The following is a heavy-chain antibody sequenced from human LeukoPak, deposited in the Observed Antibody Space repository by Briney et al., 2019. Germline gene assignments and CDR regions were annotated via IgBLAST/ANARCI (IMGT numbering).Heavy chain of an antibody. V-gene: IGHV4-34*01. J-gene: IGHJ3*02. CDR3: ARDTRFGGATQGDI. CDR2: INQSGST. D-gene: IGHD3-16*01. CDR1: GGSFSDYY. Sequence: SETLSLTCAVYGGSFSDYYWSWIRQPPGKGLEWIGEINQSGSTYYNPSLKSRVTISLDTSKNQFSLKLRSVTAADTAVYYCARDTRFGGATQGDIWGQGTMVTVSS.